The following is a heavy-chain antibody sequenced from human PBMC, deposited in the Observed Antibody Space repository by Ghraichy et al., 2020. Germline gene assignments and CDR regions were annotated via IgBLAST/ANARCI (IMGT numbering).Heavy chain of an antibody. Sequence: SETLSLTCAVYGGSFSGYYWSWIRQPPGKGLEWIGEINHSGSTNYNPSLKSRVTISVDTSKNQFSLKLSSVTAADTAVYYCARVGDIVVVVAATRANWFDPWGQGTLVTVSS. J-gene: IGHJ5*02. D-gene: IGHD2-15*01. CDR1: GGSFSGYY. V-gene: IGHV4-34*01. CDR2: INHSGST. CDR3: ARVGDIVVVVAATRANWFDP.